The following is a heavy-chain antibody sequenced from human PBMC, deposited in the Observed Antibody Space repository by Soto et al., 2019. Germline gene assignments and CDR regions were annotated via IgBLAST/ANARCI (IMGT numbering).Heavy chain of an antibody. D-gene: IGHD2-15*01. CDR1: GGSISSSSYY. CDR3: ARGNIVVVVAATVDY. J-gene: IGHJ4*02. Sequence: SETLSLTCTVSGGSISSSSYYWGWIRQPPGKGLEWIGSIYYSGSTYYNPSLKSRVTISVDTSKNQFSLKLSSVTAADTAVYYCARGNIVVVVAATVDYWGQGTLVTVSS. V-gene: IGHV4-39*01. CDR2: IYYSGST.